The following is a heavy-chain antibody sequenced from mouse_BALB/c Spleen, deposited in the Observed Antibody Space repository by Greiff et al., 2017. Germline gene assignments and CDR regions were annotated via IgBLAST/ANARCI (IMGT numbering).Heavy chain of an antibody. Sequence: EVKLMESGGGLVKPGGSLKLSCAASGFTFSSYAMSWVRQTPEKRMEWVASISSGGSTYYPDSVKGRFTISRDNARNILYLQMSSLRSEDTAMYYCARGEDGNPYAMDYWGQGTSVTVSS. CDR3: ARGEDGNPYAMDY. CDR2: ISSGGST. D-gene: IGHD2-1*01. J-gene: IGHJ4*01. V-gene: IGHV5-6-5*01. CDR1: GFTFSSYA.